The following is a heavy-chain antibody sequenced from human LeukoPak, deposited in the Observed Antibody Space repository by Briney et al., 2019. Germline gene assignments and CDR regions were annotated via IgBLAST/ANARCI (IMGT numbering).Heavy chain of an antibody. Sequence: PGGSLRLSCAASGFTFSSYAMSLVRQAPGKGLEWVSAISGSGGSTYYADSVKGRFTISRDNSKNTLYLQMNSLRAEDTAVYYCAKCSGGNNNQNYWGQGTLVTVSS. CDR1: GFTFSSYA. J-gene: IGHJ4*02. CDR3: AKCSGGNNNQNY. CDR2: ISGSGGST. V-gene: IGHV3-23*01. D-gene: IGHD2-15*01.